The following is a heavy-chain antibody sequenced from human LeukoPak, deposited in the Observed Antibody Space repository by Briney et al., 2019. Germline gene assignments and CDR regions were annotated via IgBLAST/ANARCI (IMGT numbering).Heavy chain of an antibody. CDR3: ARGLKSLNYDFWSGYSSCWFDP. CDR1: GVSFSGYY. V-gene: IGHV4-34*01. Sequence: SETLSLTCAVYGVSFSGYYWSWIRQPPGKGLEWLGEINHSGSTNYNPSLKSRVTISVDTSKNQFSLKLSSVTAADTAVYYCARGLKSLNYDFWSGYSSCWFDPWGQGTLVTVSS. CDR2: INHSGST. J-gene: IGHJ5*02. D-gene: IGHD3-3*01.